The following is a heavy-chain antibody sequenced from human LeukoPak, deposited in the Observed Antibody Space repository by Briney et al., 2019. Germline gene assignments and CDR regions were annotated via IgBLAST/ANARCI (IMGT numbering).Heavy chain of an antibody. Sequence: PGGSLRLSCAASGFTFDDYAMHWVRQAPGKGLEWVSGISWNSGSIGYADSVKGRFTISRDNAKNSLYLQMNSLRAEDMALYYCAKDSRRLHYGDYVAYYFDYWGQGTLVTVSS. J-gene: IGHJ4*02. D-gene: IGHD4-17*01. V-gene: IGHV3-9*03. CDR2: ISWNSGSI. CDR3: AKDSRRLHYGDYVAYYFDY. CDR1: GFTFDDYA.